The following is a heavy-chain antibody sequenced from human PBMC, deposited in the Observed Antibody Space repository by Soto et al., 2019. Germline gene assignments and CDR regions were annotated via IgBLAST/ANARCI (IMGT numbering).Heavy chain of an antibody. CDR1: GGSISSSSYY. D-gene: IGHD3-16*01. CDR3: ARHNGRLYVGYNYDKGV. CDR2: IYYSGYT. Sequence: QLQLQESGPGLVKPSETLSLTCTVSGGSISSSSYYWGWIRQPPGKGLEWIGSIYYSGYTYYNPSLKRQVTLSVDTSKNPFSLKLSSVTAADTAVYYCARHNGRLYVGYNYDKGVLGQGTTVTVSS. J-gene: IGHJ6*02. V-gene: IGHV4-39*01.